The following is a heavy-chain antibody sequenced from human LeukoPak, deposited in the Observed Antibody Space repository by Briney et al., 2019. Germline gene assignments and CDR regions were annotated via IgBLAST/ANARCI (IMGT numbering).Heavy chain of an antibody. CDR2: IKHSEST. CDR3: AVRAESDSSGYDY. J-gene: IGHJ4*02. Sequence: SETLSLTCAVYGGSFSGYYWSWIRQPPGKGLEWIGEIKHSESTNYNPSLKSRVTISVDTSKNQFSLKLSSVTAADTAVYYCAVRAESDSSGYDYSGQGSLVTVSS. CDR1: GGSFSGYY. D-gene: IGHD3-22*01. V-gene: IGHV4-34*01.